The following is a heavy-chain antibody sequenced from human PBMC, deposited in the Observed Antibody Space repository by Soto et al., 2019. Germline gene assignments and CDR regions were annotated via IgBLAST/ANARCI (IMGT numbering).Heavy chain of an antibody. D-gene: IGHD6-6*01. CDR3: ARIEIAARPGGGY. CDR1: GFTFSSYS. V-gene: IGHV3-21*01. Sequence: EVQLVESGGGLVKPGGSLRLSCAASGFTFSSYSMNWVRQAPGKGLEGVSSISSSSSYIYYADSVKDRFTISRDNAKNSLELQMNSLRAEDTAVYYCARIEIAARPGGGYWGQGTLVTVSS. CDR2: ISSSSSYI. J-gene: IGHJ4*02.